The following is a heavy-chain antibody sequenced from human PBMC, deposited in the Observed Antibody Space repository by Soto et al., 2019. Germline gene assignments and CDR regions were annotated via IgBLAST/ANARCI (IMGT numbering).Heavy chain of an antibody. CDR2: IYYSGNT. CDR3: ARDKAGTTKAPPDFDY. D-gene: IGHD1-7*01. J-gene: IGHJ4*02. Sequence: QVQLQESGPGLVKPSQTLSLTCTVSGGAINSGGYYWSWIRQPPGKGLEWIGYIYYSGNTSYNPSLTSRLIISVDTSRTPFSLTLTSVTAADTAVYSCARDKAGTTKAPPDFDYWGQGTLVTVSS. V-gene: IGHV4-30-4*01. CDR1: GGAINSGGYY.